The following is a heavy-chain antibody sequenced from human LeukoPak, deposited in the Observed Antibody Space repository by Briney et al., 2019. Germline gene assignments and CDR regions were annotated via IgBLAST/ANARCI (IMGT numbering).Heavy chain of an antibody. CDR1: GGSISSYY. D-gene: IGHD6-19*01. Sequence: SETLSLTCTVSGGSISSYYWSWIRQPPGKGLEWIGYIYYSGSTNYNPSLKSRVTISVDTSKNQFSLKLSSVTAADTAVYYCARLGYSSGPNYWGQGTLVTVSS. CDR3: ARLGYSSGPNY. V-gene: IGHV4-59*08. J-gene: IGHJ4*02. CDR2: IYYSGST.